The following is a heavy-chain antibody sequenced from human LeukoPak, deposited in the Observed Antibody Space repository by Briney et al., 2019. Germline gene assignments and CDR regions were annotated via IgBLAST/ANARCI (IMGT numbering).Heavy chain of an antibody. CDR1: GYTFTSYG. Sequence: ASVKVSCKASGYTFTSYGISWVRQAPGQGLEWMGWISAYNGNTNYAQKLQGRVTMTTDTSTSTAYMELRSLRSDDTAVYYCARVYYYDSSGYYYFDYWDQGTLVTVSS. CDR3: ARVYYYDSSGYYYFDY. CDR2: ISAYNGNT. V-gene: IGHV1-18*01. D-gene: IGHD3-22*01. J-gene: IGHJ4*02.